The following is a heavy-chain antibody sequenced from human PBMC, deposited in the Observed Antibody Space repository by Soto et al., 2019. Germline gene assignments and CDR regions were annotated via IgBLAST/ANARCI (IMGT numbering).Heavy chain of an antibody. CDR1: GLTFSSYA. D-gene: IGHD6-13*01. J-gene: IGHJ4*02. CDR3: ARRGPGTYFDD. V-gene: IGHV3-23*01. CDR2: ISGSGGST. Sequence: EVQLLESGGGLVQPGGSLRLSCAASGLTFSSYAMNWVRQAPGNGLEWVSVISGSGGSTYYADSVKGRFTISRDNSKNTLYLQINSLRAEDTAVYYWARRGPGTYFDDWGQGTLVTGSS.